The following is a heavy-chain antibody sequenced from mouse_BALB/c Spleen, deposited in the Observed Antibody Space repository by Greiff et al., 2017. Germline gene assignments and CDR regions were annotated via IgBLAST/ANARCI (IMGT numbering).Heavy chain of an antibody. Sequence: VQLVESGPGLVAPSQCLSITCTASGFSLTGYGVNWVRQPPGKGLEWLGMIWGDGSTDYNAALKSRLSISKDNSKSQVFLKMNSLQTDDTARYYCARDGDSSWFAYWGQGTLVTVSA. CDR1: GFSLTGYG. CDR2: IWGDGST. V-gene: IGHV2-6-7*01. D-gene: IGHD2-13*01. J-gene: IGHJ3*01. CDR3: ARDGDSSWFAY.